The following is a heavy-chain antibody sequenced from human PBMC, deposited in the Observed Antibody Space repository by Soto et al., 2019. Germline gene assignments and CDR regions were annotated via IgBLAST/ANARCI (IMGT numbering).Heavy chain of an antibody. J-gene: IGHJ2*01. D-gene: IGHD6-19*01. CDR1: GGTFSRYA. CDR3: AQALGSAVAGPGRFDL. Sequence: QVQLVQSGAEVKKPGSSVKVSCKASGGTFSRYAISWVRQAPGQGLEWMGGITPMFGTANYAQKFQGRVTISADDSTSSAHMELRRLRSEDTSVYYCAQALGSAVAGPGRFDLWGRGTLVIVSS. CDR2: ITPMFGTA. V-gene: IGHV1-69*12.